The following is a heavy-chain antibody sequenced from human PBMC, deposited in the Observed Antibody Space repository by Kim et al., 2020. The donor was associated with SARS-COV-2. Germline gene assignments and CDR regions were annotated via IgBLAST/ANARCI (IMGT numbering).Heavy chain of an antibody. D-gene: IGHD1-26*01. V-gene: IGHV3-23*01. CDR1: GFPFATYS. CDR3: AKVLLNRPNFDH. CDR2: ISGDAGST. J-gene: IGHJ4*02. Sequence: GGSLRLSCAASGFPFATYSLAWVRQAPGKGLEWVSIISGDAGSTYYGESVKGRFTISRDNSRNTLYLQMNNLRAEDTAVYYCAKVLLNRPNFDHWGQGTL.